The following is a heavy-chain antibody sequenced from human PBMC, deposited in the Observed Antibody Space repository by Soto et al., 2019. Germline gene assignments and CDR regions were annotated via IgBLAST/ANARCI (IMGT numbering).Heavy chain of an antibody. V-gene: IGHV3-74*01. Sequence: EVQLVESGGGLVQPGGSLRLSCAASGFTFSDYWMHWVRLVPGKGLLWVSRINPDGSRTNYADSVKGRFATYRDNAKNTVYRQMNSLRAEDTAVYYCARVKLGSYDWFDPWGQGTLVTVSS. D-gene: IGHD3-16*01. CDR1: GFTFSDYW. CDR2: INPDGSRT. J-gene: IGHJ5*02. CDR3: ARVKLGSYDWFDP.